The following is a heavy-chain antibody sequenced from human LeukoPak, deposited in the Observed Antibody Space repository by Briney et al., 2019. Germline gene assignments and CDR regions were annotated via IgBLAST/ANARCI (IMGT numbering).Heavy chain of an antibody. CDR1: GFTFSIYA. J-gene: IGHJ4*02. CDR2: ISGSGGST. CDR3: AKDGHYDFWSGYYTNFDY. D-gene: IGHD3-3*01. Sequence: PGGSLRLSCAASGFTFSIYAMSWVRQAPREGLECVSVISGSGGSTYYADSVEGRFTISRDNSKNTLYLQMNSLRAEDTAVYYCAKDGHYDFWSGYYTNFDYWGQGTLVTVSS. V-gene: IGHV3-23*01.